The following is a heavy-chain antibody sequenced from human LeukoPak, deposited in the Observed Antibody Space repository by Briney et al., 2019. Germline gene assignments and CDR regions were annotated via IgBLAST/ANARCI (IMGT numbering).Heavy chain of an antibody. CDR1: GFTFSSYG. CDR3: ARAYSSGWIGSGYYYYYGMDV. D-gene: IGHD6-19*01. J-gene: IGHJ6*02. Sequence: GGSLRLSCAASGFTFSSYGMHWVRQAPGKGLEWVAFIRYDGSNKYYADSVKGRFTISRDNAKNSLYLQMNSLRAEDTAVYYCARAYSSGWIGSGYYYYYGMDVWGQGTTVTVSS. CDR2: IRYDGSNK. V-gene: IGHV3-30*02.